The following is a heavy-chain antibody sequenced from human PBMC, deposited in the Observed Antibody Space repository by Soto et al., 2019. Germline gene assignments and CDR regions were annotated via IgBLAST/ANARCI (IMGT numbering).Heavy chain of an antibody. Sequence: QVKLVQSRAEVKKPGSSVRVSCKASEGTFNSYVVSWVRQAPGQGLQWVGGIIPLFGTTNYAHQLEGRVTITADTSTTTAYMELSGLRPGDTAVYYCARGDTIFESSERYYHYGLDVWGQGTTVIVSS. V-gene: IGHV1-69*06. CDR1: EGTFNSYV. J-gene: IGHJ6*02. CDR3: ARGDTIFESSERYYHYGLDV. D-gene: IGHD3-3*01. CDR2: IIPLFGTT.